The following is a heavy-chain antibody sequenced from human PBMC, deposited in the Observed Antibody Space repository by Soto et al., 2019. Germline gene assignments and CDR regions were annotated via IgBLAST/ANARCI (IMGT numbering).Heavy chain of an antibody. J-gene: IGHJ6*03. V-gene: IGHV3-11*01. CDR2: ISSSGSTI. Sequence: GGSLRLSCAASGFTFSDYYMSWIRQAPGKGLEWVSYISSSGSTIYYADSVKGRFTISRDNAKNSLYLQMNSLRAEDTAVYYCARGAGYCTNGVCYTGYYYYYMDVWGKRTTVTVSS. D-gene: IGHD2-8*01. CDR1: GFTFSDYY. CDR3: ARGAGYCTNGVCYTGYYYYYMDV.